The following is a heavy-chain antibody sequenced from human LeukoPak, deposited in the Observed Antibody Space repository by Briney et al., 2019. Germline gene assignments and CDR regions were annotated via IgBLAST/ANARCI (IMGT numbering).Heavy chain of an antibody. J-gene: IGHJ4*02. CDR2: IIPIFGTA. CDR3: ARDPQHPYYESSGYPRILGY. Sequence: SVKVSCKASGGTFSSYSISWVRQAPGQGLEWMGGIIPIFGTANYAQQFQGRVTITADESTSTAYMELSSLRSEDTAVYYCARDPQHPYYESSGYPRILGYWGQGTLVTASS. D-gene: IGHD3-22*01. CDR1: GGTFSSYS. V-gene: IGHV1-69*13.